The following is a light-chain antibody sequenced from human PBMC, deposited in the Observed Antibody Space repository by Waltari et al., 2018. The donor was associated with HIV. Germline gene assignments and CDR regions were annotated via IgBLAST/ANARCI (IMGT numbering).Light chain of an antibody. V-gene: IGLV2-11*01. CDR1: SSDVAGYNY. CDR3: CSYAGSYTFGV. CDR2: EVS. J-gene: IGLJ1*01. Sequence: QSALTQPRSVSGSPGQSLTISCTGTSSDVAGYNYVSWYQQHPGKAPKLMIYEVSKRPSGVPDRCSGSKSGNTASLTISGLQAEDEADYYCCSYAGSYTFGVFGTGTKVTVL.